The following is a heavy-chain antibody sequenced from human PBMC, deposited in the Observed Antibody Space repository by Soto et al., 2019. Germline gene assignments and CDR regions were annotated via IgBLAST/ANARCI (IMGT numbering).Heavy chain of an antibody. D-gene: IGHD3-22*01. V-gene: IGHV3-23*01. CDR2: VDVGGGST. CDR1: GFTFSTHA. Sequence: GGSLRLSCAASGFTFSTHAMIWVRQAPGKGLNWVSTVDVGGGSTYYTDSVKGRFTVSRDNSKNTVYLQLNTLRAEDTAIYFCASDSGPAGGGACDIWGQGTMVTVSS. CDR3: ASDSGPAGGGACDI. J-gene: IGHJ3*02.